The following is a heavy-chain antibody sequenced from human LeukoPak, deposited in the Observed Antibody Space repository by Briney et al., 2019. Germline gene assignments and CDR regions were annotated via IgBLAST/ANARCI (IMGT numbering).Heavy chain of an antibody. J-gene: IGHJ4*02. Sequence: GGSLRLSCAASGFTVSSNYISWVRQAPGKGLEWVSAISGGGGPTYYADSVKGRFTISRDNSKNTLYLQMNSLRAEDAAVYFCAKNSGYSWQYFFDYWGQGTLVTVSS. D-gene: IGHD6-25*01. V-gene: IGHV3-23*01. CDR1: GFTVSSNY. CDR3: AKNSGYSWQYFFDY. CDR2: ISGGGGPT.